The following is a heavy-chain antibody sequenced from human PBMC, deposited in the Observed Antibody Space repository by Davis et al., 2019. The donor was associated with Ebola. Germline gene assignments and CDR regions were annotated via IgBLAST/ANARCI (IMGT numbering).Heavy chain of an antibody. CDR1: GFTFSTYS. CDR3: ARDGLLWFGELLYSYYYGMDV. Sequence: GESLKISCAASGFTFSTYSMSWVRQAPGKGLEWVSSISSSSSYIYYADSVKGRFTISRDNAKNSLYLQMNSLRAEDTAVYYCARDGLLWFGELLYSYYYGMDVWGKGTTVTVSS. CDR2: ISSSSSYI. V-gene: IGHV3-21*01. J-gene: IGHJ6*04. D-gene: IGHD3-10*01.